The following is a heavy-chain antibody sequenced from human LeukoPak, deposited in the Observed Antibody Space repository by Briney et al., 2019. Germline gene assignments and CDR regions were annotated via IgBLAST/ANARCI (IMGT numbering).Heavy chain of an antibody. D-gene: IGHD4/OR15-4a*01. CDR1: GFTVSGDY. CDR3: ARALNRHIGAFEY. Sequence: GGSLRLSCAASGFTVSGDYMSWVRQAPGKRLEGVSVIYADFDNADYADSVKGRFTISRDNSKNTLYLHMNSLRVDDSATYYCARALNRHIGAFEYWGQGALVTVSS. CDR2: IYADFDNA. V-gene: IGHV3-53*01. J-gene: IGHJ4*02.